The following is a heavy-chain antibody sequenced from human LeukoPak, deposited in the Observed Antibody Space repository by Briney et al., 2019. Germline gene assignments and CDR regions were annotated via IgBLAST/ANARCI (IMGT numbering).Heavy chain of an antibody. CDR2: INTNTGNP. J-gene: IGHJ5*02. Sequence: EASVKVSCKASGYTFTSYAMSWVRQAPGQGLEWMGWINTNTGNPTYAQGFTGRFVFSLDTSVSTAYLQISSLKAEDTAVYYCARDRRVTGYNWFDPWGQGTLVTVSS. CDR1: GYTFTSYA. CDR3: ARDRRVTGYNWFDP. D-gene: IGHD5-18*01. V-gene: IGHV7-4-1*02.